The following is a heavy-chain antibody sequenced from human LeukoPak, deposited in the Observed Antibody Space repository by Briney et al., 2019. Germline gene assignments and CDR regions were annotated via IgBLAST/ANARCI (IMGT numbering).Heavy chain of an antibody. V-gene: IGHV3-74*01. J-gene: IGHJ6*03. CDR2: INSDGSST. Sequence: GGSLRLSCAASGFTFSSYWMHWVRQAPGKGLVWVSRINSDGSSTSYADSVKGRFTISRDNAKNTLYLQMNSLRAEDTAVYYCARDILTGYYYYYYYMDVWGKGTTATVSS. CDR3: ARDILTGYYYYYYYMDV. CDR1: GFTFSSYW. D-gene: IGHD3-9*01.